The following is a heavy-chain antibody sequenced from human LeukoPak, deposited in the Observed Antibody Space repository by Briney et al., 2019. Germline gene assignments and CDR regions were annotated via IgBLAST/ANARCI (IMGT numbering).Heavy chain of an antibody. V-gene: IGHV4-31*03. CDR3: ARIPGDYYDTQGDY. CDR1: GGSISSGGYS. D-gene: IGHD3-22*01. J-gene: IGHJ4*02. CDR2: IYYSGST. Sequence: SETLSLTCTVSGGSISSGGYSWSWIRQHPGKGLEWIGYIYYSGSTNYNPSLESRVTISVDTSKNQFSLRLSSVTAADTAVYYCARIPGDYYDTQGDYWGQGTLVIVSS.